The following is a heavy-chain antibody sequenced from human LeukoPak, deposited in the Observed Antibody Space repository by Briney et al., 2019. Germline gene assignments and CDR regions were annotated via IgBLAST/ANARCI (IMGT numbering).Heavy chain of an antibody. Sequence: GGSLRLSCAASGFTFSSYAMGWVRQAPGKGLEWVSAISGSGGSTYYADSVKGRFTISRDNPKNTLYLQMNSLRAEDTAVYYCAKGELVGATKYNWGQGTLVTVSS. CDR1: GFTFSSYA. CDR2: ISGSGGST. CDR3: AKGELVGATKYN. V-gene: IGHV3-23*01. J-gene: IGHJ4*02. D-gene: IGHD1-26*01.